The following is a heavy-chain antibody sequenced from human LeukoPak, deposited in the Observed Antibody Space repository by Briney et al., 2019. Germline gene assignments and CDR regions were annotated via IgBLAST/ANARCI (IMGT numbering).Heavy chain of an antibody. J-gene: IGHJ3*02. CDR1: GFTFSIYA. CDR2: ISASGDNT. V-gene: IGHV3-23*01. D-gene: IGHD3-22*01. CDR3: AKGFYDSSAYHYAFDI. Sequence: QPGGSLRLSCTVSGFTFSIYAMTCVRQAPGKGLECVSDISASGDNTYDADSVKGRFTSSRDDSQNTLYLKMNRLRAEDTALYYCAKGFYDSSAYHYAFDIWGQGTMVTVSS.